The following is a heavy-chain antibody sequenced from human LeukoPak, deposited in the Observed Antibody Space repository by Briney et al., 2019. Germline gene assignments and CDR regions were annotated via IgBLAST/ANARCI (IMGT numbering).Heavy chain of an antibody. V-gene: IGHV3-30*04. CDR3: ARVLIQYSGSPGLPHY. CDR1: GFTFSSYA. D-gene: IGHD1-26*01. J-gene: IGHJ4*02. CDR2: ISYDGSNK. Sequence: GGSLRLSCAASGFTFSSYAMHWVRQAPGKGLEWVAVISYDGSNKYYADSVKGRFTISRDNSKDTLYLQMNSLRAEDTAVYYCARVLIQYSGSPGLPHYWGQGTLVTVSS.